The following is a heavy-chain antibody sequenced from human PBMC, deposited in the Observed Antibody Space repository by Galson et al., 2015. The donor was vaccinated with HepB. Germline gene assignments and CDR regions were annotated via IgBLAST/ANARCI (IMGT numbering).Heavy chain of an antibody. CDR2: IIPILGIA. V-gene: IGHV1-69*04. Sequence: SVKVSCKASGGTFSSYAISWVRQAPGQGLEWMGRIIPILGIANYAQKFQGRVTITADKSTSTAYMELSSLRSEDTAVYYCAREGYSSGYYPRGIDAFDIWGQGTMVTVSS. D-gene: IGHD3-22*01. J-gene: IGHJ3*02. CDR3: AREGYSSGYYPRGIDAFDI. CDR1: GGTFSSYA.